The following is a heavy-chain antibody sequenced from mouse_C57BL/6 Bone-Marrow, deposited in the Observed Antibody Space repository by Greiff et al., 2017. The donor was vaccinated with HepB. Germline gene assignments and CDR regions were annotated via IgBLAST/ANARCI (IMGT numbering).Heavy chain of an antibody. CDR3: ARSSRYYEIFDY. D-gene: IGHD1-1*01. Sequence: EVKLMESGPGLVKPSQSLSLTCSVTGYSITSGYYWNWIRQFPGNKLEWMGYISYDGSNNYNPSLKNRISITRDTSKNQFFLKLNSVTTEDTATYYCARSSRYYEIFDYWGQGTTLTVSS. CDR2: ISYDGSN. V-gene: IGHV3-6*01. J-gene: IGHJ2*01. CDR1: GYSITSGYY.